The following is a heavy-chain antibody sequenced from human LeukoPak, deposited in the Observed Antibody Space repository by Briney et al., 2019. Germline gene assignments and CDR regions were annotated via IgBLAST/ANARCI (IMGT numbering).Heavy chain of an antibody. CDR2: ITGSGDYT. Sequence: GGPLRLSCAASGFTFSGYAMTWVRQAPGKGLEWVSSITGSGDYTYYIDSVKGRFTISRDNSKNILYLQMNSLRGEDTALYYCAKDGLYYDGSAHVYYFDYWGQGTLVAVSS. V-gene: IGHV3-23*01. D-gene: IGHD3-22*01. J-gene: IGHJ4*02. CDR1: GFTFSGYA. CDR3: AKDGLYYDGSAHVYYFDY.